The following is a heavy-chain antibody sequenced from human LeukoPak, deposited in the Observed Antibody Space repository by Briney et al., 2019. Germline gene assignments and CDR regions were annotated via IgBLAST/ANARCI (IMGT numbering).Heavy chain of an antibody. J-gene: IGHJ6*03. CDR2: IIHIFGTA. V-gene: IGHV1-69*06. CDR1: GGTFSSYA. Sequence: ASVKVSCKASGGTFSSYAISWVRQAPGQGLEWMGGIIHIFGTANYAQKFQGRVTITADKSTSTAYMELSSLRSEDTAVYYCARAPRYYDSSGYYRASRYYYMDVWGKGTTVTVSS. CDR3: ARAPRYYDSSGYYRASRYYYMDV. D-gene: IGHD3-22*01.